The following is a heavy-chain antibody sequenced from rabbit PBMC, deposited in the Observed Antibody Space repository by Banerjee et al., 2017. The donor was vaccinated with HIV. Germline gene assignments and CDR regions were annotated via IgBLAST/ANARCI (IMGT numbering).Heavy chain of an antibody. Sequence: QSLEESGGDLVKPGASLSLTCTASGSDISSYSMGWVRQAPGKGLEWIACIYGDSGSALYVSWAKGRFTISKTSSTTVTLQVTRLTAADTATYFCARDLAGVIGWNFGLWGPGSLVTVS. J-gene: IGHJ4*01. CDR3: ARDLAGVIGWNFGL. CDR1: GSDISSYS. D-gene: IGHD1-1*01. CDR2: IYGDSGSA. V-gene: IGHV1S40*01.